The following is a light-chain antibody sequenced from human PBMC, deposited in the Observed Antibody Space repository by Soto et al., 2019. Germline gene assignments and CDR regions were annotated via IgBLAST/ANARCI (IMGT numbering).Light chain of an antibody. CDR1: QSISTY. Sequence: EKGLTLSPAALSMTTRERATLSFRASQSISTYLAWDQQKPGQAPRLLIYDASYRATGIPARFSGSGSGTDFTLTISSLEPEDFAVYYCQQRSDWITFGQGTLLEIK. CDR3: QQRSDWIT. J-gene: IGKJ5*01. CDR2: DAS. V-gene: IGKV3-11*01.